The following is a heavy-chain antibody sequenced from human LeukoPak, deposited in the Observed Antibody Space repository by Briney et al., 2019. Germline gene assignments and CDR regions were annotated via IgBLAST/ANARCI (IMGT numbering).Heavy chain of an antibody. CDR2: ISGSGGST. Sequence: GGSLRLSCAASGFTFSSYAMSWVRQDPGEGLEWVSAISGSGGSTYYADSVKGRFTISRDNSKNTLYLQMNSLRAEDTAVYYCAKDSTPTIVVVPAAWFDPWGQGTLVTVSS. CDR3: AKDSTPTIVVVPAAWFDP. CDR1: GFTFSSYA. V-gene: IGHV3-23*01. J-gene: IGHJ5*02. D-gene: IGHD2-2*01.